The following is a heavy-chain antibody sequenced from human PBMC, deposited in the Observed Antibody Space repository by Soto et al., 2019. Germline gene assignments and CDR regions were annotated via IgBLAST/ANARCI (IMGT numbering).Heavy chain of an antibody. CDR3: ASIRGYCSGGSCDPNEFDY. D-gene: IGHD2-15*01. V-gene: IGHV4-34*01. J-gene: IGHJ4*02. CDR1: GGSFSGYY. Sequence: TSETLSPTCAVYGGSFSGYYWSWVRPPPGKGLEWIGEINHSGSTNYNPSLKSRVTISVDTSKNQFSLKLSSVTAADTAVYYCASIRGYCSGGSCDPNEFDYWGQGTLVTVSS. CDR2: INHSGST.